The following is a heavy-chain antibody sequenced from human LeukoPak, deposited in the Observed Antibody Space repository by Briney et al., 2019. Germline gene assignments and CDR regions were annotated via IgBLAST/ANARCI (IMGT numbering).Heavy chain of an antibody. CDR1: GFTFRTYG. CDR3: ARDFGCSSISCSALVTDY. V-gene: IGHV3-33*01. CDR2: IWSDGSKE. D-gene: IGHD2-2*01. Sequence: PGGSLRLSCAASGFTFRTYGMHWVRQAPGKGLEWVAIIWSDGSKEHYADSVKGRFTISRDNSKNTLYLQMSSLRAEDTAVYYCARDFGCSSISCSALVTDYWGQGTLVTVSS. J-gene: IGHJ4*02.